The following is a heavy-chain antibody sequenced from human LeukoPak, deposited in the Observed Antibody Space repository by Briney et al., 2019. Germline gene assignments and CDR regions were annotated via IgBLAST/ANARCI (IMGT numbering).Heavy chain of an antibody. J-gene: IGHJ4*02. V-gene: IGHV3-53*01. CDR1: GFTVISNY. CDR3: AQGYSYGQGFDY. CDR2: IYSGGST. D-gene: IGHD5-18*01. Sequence: GGSLRLSCAASGFTVISNYMSWVRQAPWKGLEWVSVIYSGGSTYYADSVKGRFTISRDNSKNTLYLQMNSLRAEDTAVYYCAQGYSYGQGFDYWGQGTLVTVSS.